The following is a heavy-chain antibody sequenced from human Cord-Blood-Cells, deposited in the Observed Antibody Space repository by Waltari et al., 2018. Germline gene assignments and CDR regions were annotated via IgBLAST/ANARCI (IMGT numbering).Heavy chain of an antibody. CDR1: GYTLISYG. CDR2: ISCYRGST. D-gene: IGHD6-13*01. V-gene: IGHV1-18*01. Sequence: QVQLVQSGAEEKKPGASVKVSCQAPGYTLISYGISWVRQAPGQGFEWMGWISCYRGSTNFALTLQGRVTINTDTTTSTAYMELRILRSDYTVVYYCARVNRKQLGLWYFDLWHRGTLVTISS. CDR3: ARVNRKQLGLWYFDL. J-gene: IGHJ2*01.